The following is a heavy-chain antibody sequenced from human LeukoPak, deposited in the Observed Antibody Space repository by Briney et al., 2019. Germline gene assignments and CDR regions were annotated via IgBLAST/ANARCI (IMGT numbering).Heavy chain of an antibody. CDR2: IYYSGST. CDR1: GGSISSGGYY. V-gene: IGHV4-31*03. D-gene: IGHD3-10*01. Sequence: PSETLSLTCTVSGGSISSGGYYWSWIRQHPGKGLEWIGYIYYSGSTYYNPSLKSRVTISVETSKNQFSLKLSSVTAADTAVYYCARAMVRGVPILVNWFDPWGQGTLVTVSS. J-gene: IGHJ5*02. CDR3: ARAMVRGVPILVNWFDP.